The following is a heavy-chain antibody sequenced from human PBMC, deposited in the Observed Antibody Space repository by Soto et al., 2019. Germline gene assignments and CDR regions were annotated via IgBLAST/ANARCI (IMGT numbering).Heavy chain of an antibody. V-gene: IGHV3-9*01. D-gene: IGHD2-2*01. CDR3: TKGRSTSCFAPVDY. CDR2: ISWNSCTI. Sequence: EVQLVESGGGLVQPGRSLRLSCAASGFIFDDYAMHWVRQAPGKGLEWVSSISWNSCTIVYADSVKGRFTISRDNAKNSLYLQMNSLRTVDTAFYYCTKGRSTSCFAPVDYWGQGTLVTVSS. J-gene: IGHJ4*02. CDR1: GFIFDDYA.